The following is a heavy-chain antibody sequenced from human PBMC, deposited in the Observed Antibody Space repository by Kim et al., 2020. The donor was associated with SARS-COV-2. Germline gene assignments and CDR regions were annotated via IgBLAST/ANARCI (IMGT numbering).Heavy chain of an antibody. CDR2: ISGSGGST. CDR3: AKDLPGIAAAVGAFDI. J-gene: IGHJ3*02. CDR1: GFTFSSYA. V-gene: IGHV3-23*01. D-gene: IGHD6-13*01. Sequence: GGSLRLSCAASGFTFSSYAMSWVRQAPGKGLEWVSAISGSGGSTYYADSGKGRFTISRDNSKNTLYLQMNSLRAEDTAVYYCAKDLPGIAAAVGAFDIWGHGTMVTVSS.